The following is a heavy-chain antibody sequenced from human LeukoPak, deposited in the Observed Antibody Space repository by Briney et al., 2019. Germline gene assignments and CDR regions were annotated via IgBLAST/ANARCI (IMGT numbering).Heavy chain of an antibody. Sequence: GGSLRLSCAASGFTFVNYAMTWVRQAPGKGLEWVSTMSGGAGGTFYADSVKGRFSISRDNPRNTLCMQMNSLRAEDTALYYCAIMHPYYDGSGYWVQWGQGTLVTVSS. CDR1: GFTFVNYA. D-gene: IGHD3-22*01. J-gene: IGHJ4*02. V-gene: IGHV3-23*01. CDR3: AIMHPYYDGSGYWVQ. CDR2: MSGGAGGT.